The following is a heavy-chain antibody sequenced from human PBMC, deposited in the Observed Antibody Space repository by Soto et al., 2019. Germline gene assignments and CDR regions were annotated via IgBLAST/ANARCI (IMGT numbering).Heavy chain of an antibody. D-gene: IGHD3-10*01. CDR1: GYTFTSYG. CDR2: ISAYNGNT. Sequence: ASVKVSCKASGYTFTSYGISWVRQAPGQGLEWMGWISAYNGNTNYAQKLQGRVTMTTDTSTSTAYMELRSLRSDDTAVYYCARVGGSGSYYNRGFDYWGQGTLVTVSS. V-gene: IGHV1-18*01. J-gene: IGHJ4*02. CDR3: ARVGGSGSYYNRGFDY.